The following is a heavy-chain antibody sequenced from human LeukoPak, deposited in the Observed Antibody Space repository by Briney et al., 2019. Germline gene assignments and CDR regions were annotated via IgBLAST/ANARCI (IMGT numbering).Heavy chain of an antibody. Sequence: PSETLSLTCAVYGGSFSGYYWSWIRQPPGKGLEWIGEIIHSGSTNYNPSLKSRVTISVDTSKTQFSLKLSSVTAADTAVYYCARRNEDCSGGSCYSHMDVWGKGTTVTVSS. V-gene: IGHV4-34*12. J-gene: IGHJ6*03. CDR2: IIHSGST. CDR1: GGSFSGYY. D-gene: IGHD2-15*01. CDR3: ARRNEDCSGGSCYSHMDV.